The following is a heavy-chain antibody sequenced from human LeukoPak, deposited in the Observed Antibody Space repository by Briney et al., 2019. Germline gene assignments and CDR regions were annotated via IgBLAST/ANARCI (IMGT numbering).Heavy chain of an antibody. CDR1: GFTFSSYA. Sequence: GGSLRLSCAASGFTFSSYAMSWVRQAPGKGLEWVSGISGSGGSTYYADSVKGRFTISRDNSKNTLYLQMNSLRAEDTAVYYCASHRVYYYDSSGYYYPDAFDIWGQGTMVTVSS. CDR2: ISGSGGST. J-gene: IGHJ3*02. V-gene: IGHV3-23*01. CDR3: ASHRVYYYDSSGYYYPDAFDI. D-gene: IGHD3-22*01.